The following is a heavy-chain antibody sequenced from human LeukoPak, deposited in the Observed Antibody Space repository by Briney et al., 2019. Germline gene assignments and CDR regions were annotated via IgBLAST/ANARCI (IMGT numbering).Heavy chain of an antibody. CDR2: ISDGGANA. Sequence: PGGSLRLSCAASGFPLGSYAMNWVRQAPGKGLEWVSVISDGGANAHYADSVKGRFTISRDNSKSTVFLQMNSLRVEDTAVYYCAKSRRGVIIDESDYWGQGTLVTVSS. V-gene: IGHV3-23*01. D-gene: IGHD3-10*01. J-gene: IGHJ4*02. CDR3: AKSRRGVIIDESDY. CDR1: GFPLGSYA.